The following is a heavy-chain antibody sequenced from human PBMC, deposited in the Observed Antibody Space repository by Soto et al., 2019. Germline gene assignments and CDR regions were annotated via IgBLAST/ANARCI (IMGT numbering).Heavy chain of an antibody. CDR2: MSHSGGT. Sequence: QVQLQQWGAGLLKPSETLSLTCAVYGGFVSSGSYYWSWIRQPPGQGLEWIGEMSHSGGTHFNPSLKSRVTIWVDTSRNQCSLKMSSVTAVATALYYCARVERGTATTVVDAFDIWGPGTMVTVSS. J-gene: IGHJ3*02. CDR3: ARVERGTATTVVDAFDI. CDR1: GGFVSSGSYY. V-gene: IGHV4-34*01. D-gene: IGHD1-1*01.